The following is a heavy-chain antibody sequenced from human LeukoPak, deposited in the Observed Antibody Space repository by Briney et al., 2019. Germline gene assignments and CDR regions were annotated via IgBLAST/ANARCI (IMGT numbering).Heavy chain of an antibody. D-gene: IGHD2-2*01. CDR1: GFTFSSYS. CDR3: AKLSCTTTSCY. CDR2: ISSSSSYI. Sequence: GGSLRLSCAASGFTFSSYSMNWVRQAPGKGLEWVSSISSSSSYIYYADSVKGRFTISRDNAKNSLYLQMNSLRAEDTALYYCAKLSCTTTSCYWGQGTLVTVSS. J-gene: IGHJ4*02. V-gene: IGHV3-21*04.